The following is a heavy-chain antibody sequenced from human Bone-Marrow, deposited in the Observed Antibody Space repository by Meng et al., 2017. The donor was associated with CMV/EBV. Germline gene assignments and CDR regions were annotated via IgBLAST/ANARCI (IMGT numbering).Heavy chain of an antibody. CDR1: CFTFSSYG. Sequence: GESLKFSCAASCFTFSSYGMHWVRQAPGKGLEWVAFIRYDGSNKYYADSVKGRFTISRDNSKNTLYLQMNSLRAEDTAVYYCAKEDSSSWRYYYYGMDVWGQGTTVTVSS. V-gene: IGHV3-30*02. D-gene: IGHD6-13*01. J-gene: IGHJ6*02. CDR3: AKEDSSSWRYYYYGMDV. CDR2: IRYDGSNK.